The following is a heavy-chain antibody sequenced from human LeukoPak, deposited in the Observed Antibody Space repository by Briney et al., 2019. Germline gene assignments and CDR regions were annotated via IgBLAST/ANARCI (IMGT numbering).Heavy chain of an antibody. CDR2: ISGSGGST. J-gene: IGHJ4*02. Sequence: PGGSLRLSCAASGFTFSSYAMSWVRQAPGKGLDWVSAISGSGGSTYYADSVKGRFTISRDNSKNTLYLQMNSLRAEDTAVYYCAKDWDYYDSSGVESFDYWGQGTLVTVSS. CDR3: AKDWDYYDSSGVESFDY. CDR1: GFTFSSYA. D-gene: IGHD3-22*01. V-gene: IGHV3-23*01.